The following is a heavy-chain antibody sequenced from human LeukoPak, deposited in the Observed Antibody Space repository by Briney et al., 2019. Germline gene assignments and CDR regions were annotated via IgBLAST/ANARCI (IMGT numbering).Heavy chain of an antibody. V-gene: IGHV4-61*02. CDR2: IYTSGST. D-gene: IGHD3-22*01. CDR3: AIGSRVVESSFDY. J-gene: IGHJ4*02. CDR1: GGSISSGSYY. Sequence: SQTLSLTCTVSGGSISSGSYYWSWIRQPAGKGLEWIGRIYTSGSTNYNPSLKSRVTISVDTSKSQFSLKLSSVTAADTAVYYCAIGSRVVESSFDYWGQGTLVTVSS.